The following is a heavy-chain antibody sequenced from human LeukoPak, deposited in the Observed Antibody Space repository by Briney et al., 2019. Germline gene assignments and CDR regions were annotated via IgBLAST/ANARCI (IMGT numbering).Heavy chain of an antibody. D-gene: IGHD3-16*02. J-gene: IGHJ4*02. CDR3: ASSPPYVWGSYRFDY. Sequence: GGSLRLSCAASGFTFSSYSMNWVRQAPGKGLEWVSYISSSSSTIYYADSVKGRFTISRDNAKNSLYLQMNSLRAEDTAVYYCASSPPYVWGSYRFDYWGQGILVTVST. CDR1: GFTFSSYS. V-gene: IGHV3-48*04. CDR2: ISSSSSTI.